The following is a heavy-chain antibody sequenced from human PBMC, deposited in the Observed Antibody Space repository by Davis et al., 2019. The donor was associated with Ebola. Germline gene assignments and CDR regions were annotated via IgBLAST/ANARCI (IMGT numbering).Heavy chain of an antibody. CDR3: ARHPAYYYDSSGYYHQGHFDY. J-gene: IGHJ4*02. CDR2: IYYTGGT. V-gene: IGHV4-39*01. CDR1: GGSVNSSPYY. D-gene: IGHD3-22*01. Sequence: SETLSLTCNVSGGSVNSSPYYWGWVRQPPGKGLEWLGCIYYTGGTHYNPSLNSRVTMSIDTSKNQFSLKLSSVTAADTAVYYCARHPAYYYDSSGYYHQGHFDYWGQGTLVTVSS.